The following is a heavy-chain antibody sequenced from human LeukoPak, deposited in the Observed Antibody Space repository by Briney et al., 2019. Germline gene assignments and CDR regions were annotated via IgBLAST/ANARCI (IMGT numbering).Heavy chain of an antibody. CDR2: ISYDGSNK. CDR3: ARDPYSSAHFDY. Sequence: GGSLRLSCAASGFNSSTYAMHWVRQAPGKRLKWVAVISYDGSNKYYADSVKGRFTISRDNSKNTLYLQMNSLRAEDTAVYNCARDPYSSAHFDYWGQGTLVTVSS. D-gene: IGHD6-19*01. CDR1: GFNSSTYA. V-gene: IGHV3-30-3*01. J-gene: IGHJ4*02.